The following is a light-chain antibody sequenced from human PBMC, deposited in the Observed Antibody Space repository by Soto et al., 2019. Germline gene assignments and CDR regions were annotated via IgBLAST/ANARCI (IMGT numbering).Light chain of an antibody. CDR3: SSYTTSNTPLYV. J-gene: IGLJ1*01. CDR2: EVS. Sequence: QSALTQPASVSQSPGHSITISCTGTSSDTAGYNYVSWYQQHPGKAPKLMIYEVSNRPSGVSNRFSGSQSGNTASLTISGLQAEDEANYYCSSYTTSNTPLYVFGTGTRSPP. CDR1: SSDTAGYNY. V-gene: IGLV2-14*01.